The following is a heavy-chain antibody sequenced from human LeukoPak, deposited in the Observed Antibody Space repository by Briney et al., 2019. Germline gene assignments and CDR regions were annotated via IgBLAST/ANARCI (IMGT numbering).Heavy chain of an antibody. J-gene: IGHJ4*02. Sequence: GGSLRLSCAASGFTFSSYSMNWVRQAPGKGLEWVSFISSSRSYIYYADSVKGRFTISRDNAKNSLYLQMNSLRAEDTAVYFCAREIVGLQYYFDYWGQGTLVTVSS. D-gene: IGHD2-15*01. CDR1: GFTFSSYS. CDR3: AREIVGLQYYFDY. CDR2: ISSSRSYI. V-gene: IGHV3-21*01.